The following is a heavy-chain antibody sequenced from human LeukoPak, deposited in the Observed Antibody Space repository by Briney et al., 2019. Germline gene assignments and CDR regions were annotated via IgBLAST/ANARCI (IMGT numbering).Heavy chain of an antibody. CDR3: ASPYERGSSSYFDY. CDR2: ISSSSSYI. D-gene: IGHD2-2*01. V-gene: IGHV3-21*01. Sequence: GGSLRLSCAASGGSTFRKYDLNWVRQAPGKGLEWVSSISSSSSYIYYADSVKGRFTISRDNAKNSLYLQMNSLRAEDTAVYYCASPYERGSSSYFDYWGQGTLVTVSS. CDR1: GGSTFRKYD. J-gene: IGHJ4*02.